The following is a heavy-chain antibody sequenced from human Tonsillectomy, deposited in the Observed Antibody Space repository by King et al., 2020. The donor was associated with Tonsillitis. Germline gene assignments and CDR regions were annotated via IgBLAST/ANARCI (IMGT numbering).Heavy chain of an antibody. V-gene: IGHV6-1*01. J-gene: IGHJ5*01. CDR2: TSYRSKWYN. D-gene: IGHD3-10*01. CDR3: AREGTMIRGIINWFDS. Sequence: VQLPQSGPGLVKPSQTLSLTCAISGDSVSSNNAAWNWIRQSPSGGLEWLGRTSYRSKWYNDYAVSVKSRITINPDTSKNQFSLQLNSVTPEDTAVYYCAREGTMIRGIINWFDSWGQGTLVTVSS. CDR1: GDSVSSNNAA.